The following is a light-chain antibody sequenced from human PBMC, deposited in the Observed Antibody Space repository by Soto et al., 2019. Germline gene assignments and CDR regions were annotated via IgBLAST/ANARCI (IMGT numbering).Light chain of an antibody. Sequence: DIQMTQSPSTLSASVGDRVTITCRASQSITTWLAWYQQKPGQAPNVLIYRASTLESGVPSRFSGSGSGTEFTLTINSLQPDDSATYYCQQYNNFATWTFGQGTKLEIK. CDR2: RAS. CDR3: QQYNNFATWT. CDR1: QSITTW. V-gene: IGKV1-5*03. J-gene: IGKJ1*01.